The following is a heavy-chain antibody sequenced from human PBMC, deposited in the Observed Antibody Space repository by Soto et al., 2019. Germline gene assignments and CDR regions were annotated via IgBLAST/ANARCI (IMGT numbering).Heavy chain of an antibody. V-gene: IGHV1-69*01. J-gene: IGHJ5*02. Sequence: QVQLVQSGAEVKKPGSSVKVSCKASGGTFSSYAISWVRQAPGQGLEWMGGIIPIFGTANYAQKFQGRVTITEDESTSTDYMELSSLRSEDTAVYYCASGGLLLAAGRTWFDPWGQGTLVTVSS. CDR1: GGTFSSYA. CDR3: ASGGLLLAAGRTWFDP. D-gene: IGHD6-25*01. CDR2: IIPIFGTA.